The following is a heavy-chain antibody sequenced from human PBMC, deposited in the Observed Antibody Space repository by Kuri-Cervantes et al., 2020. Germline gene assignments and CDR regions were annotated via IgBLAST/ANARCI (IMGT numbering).Heavy chain of an antibody. D-gene: IGHD2-15*01. J-gene: IGHJ4*02. CDR2: INQDGSEE. Sequence: GESLKISCAASGFTFSRHWINWVRQAPGKGLEWVANINQDGSEEFYVDSVKGRFTISRDNAKNSVHLQMNSLRAEDTAVYYCARDGRYCSGGNCYSGFDYWGQGTLVTVSS. CDR3: ARDGRYCSGGNCYSGFDY. CDR1: GFTFSRHW. V-gene: IGHV3-7*01.